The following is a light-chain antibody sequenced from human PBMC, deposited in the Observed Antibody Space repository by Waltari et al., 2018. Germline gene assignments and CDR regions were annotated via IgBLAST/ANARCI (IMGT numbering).Light chain of an antibody. V-gene: IGLV1-40*01. CDR2: GNS. Sequence: QSVLTQPPSVSGAPGQRVTISCTGSSSNTGAGYDVHWYQQLPGTAPKLLIYGNSNRPSGVPDRFSGSKSGTSASLTITGLQAEDEADYYCQSFDSSLSASGVFGGGTKLTVL. CDR1: SSNTGAGYD. CDR3: QSFDSSLSASGV. J-gene: IGLJ3*02.